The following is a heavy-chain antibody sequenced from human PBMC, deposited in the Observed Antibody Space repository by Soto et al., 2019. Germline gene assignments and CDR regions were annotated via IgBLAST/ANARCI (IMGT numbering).Heavy chain of an antibody. CDR2: IYYSGST. Sequence: SETLSLTCAVSGYSISTGYYWDWIRQAPGKGLEWIGSIYYSGSTYYNPSLESPVSISLDTSENQFSLKLRSVTAADTAVYYCARREYDSRNRMAYYFEFWGQGILVTVSS. D-gene: IGHD3-22*01. CDR3: ARREYDSRNRMAYYFEF. CDR1: GYSISTGYY. V-gene: IGHV4-38-2*01. J-gene: IGHJ4*02.